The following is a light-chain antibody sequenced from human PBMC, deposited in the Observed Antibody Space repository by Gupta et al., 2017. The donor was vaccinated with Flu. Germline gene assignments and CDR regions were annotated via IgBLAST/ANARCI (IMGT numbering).Light chain of an antibody. J-gene: IGLJ1*01. CDR3: GTWDSSMSAHV. V-gene: IGLV1-51*01. CDR2: DNN. CDR1: SSNIGNNY. Sequence: QSVLTQPPSVSAAPGQKVTISCSGSSSNIGNNYVSWYQQLPGTAPKLLIYDNNKRPSGIPDRFSGSKSGTSATLAITGLQTGDEADYYCGTWDSSMSAHVFGTGTKLTVL.